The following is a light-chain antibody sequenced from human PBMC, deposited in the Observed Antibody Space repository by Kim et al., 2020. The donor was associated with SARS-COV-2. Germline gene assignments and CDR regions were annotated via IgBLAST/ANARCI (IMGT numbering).Light chain of an antibody. Sequence: SSELTQDPALSVALGQTVRITCQGDSLRSYYTTWYQQKPGQAPIVVVYGKNNRPSGIPDRFSGSSSGNTASLTITGTQAGDEADYYCNSRDNNDYVLFGGGTRLTVL. CDR2: GKN. V-gene: IGLV3-19*01. CDR3: NSRDNNDYVL. J-gene: IGLJ2*01. CDR1: SLRSYY.